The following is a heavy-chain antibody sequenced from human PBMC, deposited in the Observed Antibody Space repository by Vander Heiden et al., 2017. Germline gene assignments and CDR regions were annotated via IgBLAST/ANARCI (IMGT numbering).Heavy chain of an antibody. V-gene: IGHV1-69*01. D-gene: IGHD2-2*02. Sequence: QVQLVQSGAEVKKPGSSVKVSCKASGGTFSSYAISWVRQAPGQGLEWMGGIIPIFVTANYAQKFQGRVTITADESTSTAYMELSSLRSEDTAVYYCARDGGDCSSTSCYNYYYGMDVWGQGTTVTVSS. CDR1: GGTFSSYA. CDR2: IIPIFVTA. CDR3: ARDGGDCSSTSCYNYYYGMDV. J-gene: IGHJ6*02.